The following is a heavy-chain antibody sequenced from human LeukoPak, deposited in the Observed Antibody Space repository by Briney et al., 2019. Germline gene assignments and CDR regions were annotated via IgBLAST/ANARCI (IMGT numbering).Heavy chain of an antibody. D-gene: IGHD6-25*01. V-gene: IGHV4-39*07. CDR1: GGSISSNSYY. J-gene: IGHJ4*02. Sequence: PSETLSLTCTVSGGSISSNSYYWGWIRQPPGKGLEWIGSLYYSGSIYYNPSLKSRVTISVDTSKNQFSLKLSSVTAADTAVYYCARAVAAKHPGLVDYWGQGTLVTVSS. CDR2: LYYSGSI. CDR3: ARAVAAKHPGLVDY.